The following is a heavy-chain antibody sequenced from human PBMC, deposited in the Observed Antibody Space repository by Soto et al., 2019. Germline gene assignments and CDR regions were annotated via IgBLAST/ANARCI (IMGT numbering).Heavy chain of an antibody. D-gene: IGHD1-20*01. V-gene: IGHV4-39*01. CDR2: VFYTGFT. CDR3: ATSQKGYNWNYFDH. J-gene: IGHJ4*02. CDR1: GASSIGSYYY. Sequence: PSETLSLTCSVSGASSIGSYYYWAWLRQSPGKGPEWIGSVFYTGFTSYNPSLESRVSVSVDTSKSQFSLKLSAVTAADTAVYYCATSQKGYNWNYFDHWGQGALVTVSS.